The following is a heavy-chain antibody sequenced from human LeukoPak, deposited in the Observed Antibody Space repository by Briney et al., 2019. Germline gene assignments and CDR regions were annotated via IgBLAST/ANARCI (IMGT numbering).Heavy chain of an antibody. CDR1: GFIIISYR. CDR2: IKQDGSEK. D-gene: IGHD6-19*01. Sequence: GGSLRLSCAAPGFIIISYRMSWVRQAPGKGLEWVANIKQDGSEKYYVDSVKGRFTISRDNAKNSLYLQMNSLRAEDTAVYYCARILDSAWGELGYWGQGTLVTVSS. J-gene: IGHJ4*02. CDR3: ARILDSAWGELGY. V-gene: IGHV3-7*01.